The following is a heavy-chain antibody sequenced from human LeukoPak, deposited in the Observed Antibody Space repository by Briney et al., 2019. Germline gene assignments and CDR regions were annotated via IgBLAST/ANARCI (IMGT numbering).Heavy chain of an antibody. CDR1: GFTFSSYS. CDR3: ARVPAAILLTTYGMDV. D-gene: IGHD2-2*02. V-gene: IGHV3-21*01. J-gene: IGHJ6*02. Sequence: GGSLRLSCAASGFTFSSYSMNWVRQAPGKGLEWVSAISSSSSYIYYVDSVKGRFTISRGNAKNSLYLQMNSLRAEDTAVYYCARVPAAILLTTYGMDVWGQGTTVTVSS. CDR2: ISSSSSYI.